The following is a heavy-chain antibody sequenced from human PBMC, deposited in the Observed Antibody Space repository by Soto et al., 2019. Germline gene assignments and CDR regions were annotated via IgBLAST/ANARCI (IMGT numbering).Heavy chain of an antibody. V-gene: IGHV1-3*01. D-gene: IGHD6-13*01. CDR3: GREKGAAGTFDF. CDR2: INAGGGGT. J-gene: IGHJ4*02. CDR1: GYSFTRYA. Sequence: ASVKVSCKGSGYSFTRYAIHWVRQAPGQTLEWMGWINAGGGGTKYSQKLQGRVTISRDTSATTVYLDLSSLRYEDTAVYYCGREKGAAGTFDFWGQGTLVTVSS.